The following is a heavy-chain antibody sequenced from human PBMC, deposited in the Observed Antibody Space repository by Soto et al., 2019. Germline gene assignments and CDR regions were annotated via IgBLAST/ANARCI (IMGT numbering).Heavy chain of an antibody. CDR2: FRFNENT. Sequence: SETLSLTCTVSGGSXSRGPYSRGWIRQTPGAGLEWIGTFRFNENTYYNPSLESRVTISVDASKNHFSLKVTSATVADTAVYYCARLGGYCSSTGCYGYYALDVWGPGTTVTVSS. D-gene: IGHD2-2*01. CDR1: GGSXSRGPYS. J-gene: IGHJ6*02. V-gene: IGHV4-39*02. CDR3: ARLGGYCSSTGCYGYYALDV.